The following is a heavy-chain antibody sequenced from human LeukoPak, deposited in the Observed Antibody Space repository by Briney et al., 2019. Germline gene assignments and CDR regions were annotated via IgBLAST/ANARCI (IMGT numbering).Heavy chain of an antibody. Sequence: ASVKVSCKASGYTFTSYGISWVRQAPGQGLEWMGWISADNGNTNYAQKLQGRVTMTTDTSTSTAYMELRSLRSDDTAVYYCARLLPNYYDSSGYYGPFDPWGQGTLVTVSS. V-gene: IGHV1-18*01. J-gene: IGHJ5*02. CDR2: ISADNGNT. CDR3: ARLLPNYYDSSGYYGPFDP. D-gene: IGHD3-22*01. CDR1: GYTFTSYG.